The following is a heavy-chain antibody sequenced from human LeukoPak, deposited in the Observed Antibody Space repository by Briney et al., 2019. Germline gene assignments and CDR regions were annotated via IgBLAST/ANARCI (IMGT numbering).Heavy chain of an antibody. Sequence: GASVKVSCKASGYTFTSYGISWVRQAPGQGLEWMGWISAYNGNTNYAQKLQGRVTMTTDTSTSTPYMELRSLRSDDTAVYYCARPMIRDVVVPTATWFDPWGQGTLVTVSS. V-gene: IGHV1-18*01. J-gene: IGHJ5*02. CDR2: ISAYNGNT. CDR1: GYTFTSYG. D-gene: IGHD2-2*01. CDR3: ARPMIRDVVVPTATWFDP.